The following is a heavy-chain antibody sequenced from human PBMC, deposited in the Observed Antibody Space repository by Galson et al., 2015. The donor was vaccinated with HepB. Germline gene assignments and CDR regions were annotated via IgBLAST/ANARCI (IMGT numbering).Heavy chain of an antibody. CDR2: INPSGGST. CDR1: GYTFTSYY. D-gene: IGHD5-12*01. V-gene: IGHV1-46*01. CDR3: ARTPFRYSGYDSAGDAFDI. Sequence: SVKVSCKASGYTFTSYYMHWVRQAPGQGLEWMGIINPSGGSTSYAQKFQGRVTMTRDTSTSTVYMELSSLRSEDTAVYYCARTPFRYSGYDSAGDAFDIWGQGTMVTVSS. J-gene: IGHJ3*02.